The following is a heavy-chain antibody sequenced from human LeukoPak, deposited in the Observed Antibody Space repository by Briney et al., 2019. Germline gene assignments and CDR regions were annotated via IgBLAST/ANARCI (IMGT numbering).Heavy chain of an antibody. Sequence: SETLSLTCTVSSASISSYSWSWIRQPAEKGLEWIGRVYTSGSTNYNPSLKRRGTISVDPSKNQFSLELSSVTAADTAVYYCAGYDILTGYYFDYWGQGTLVTVSS. D-gene: IGHD3-9*01. CDR3: AGYDILTGYYFDY. J-gene: IGHJ4*02. CDR1: SASISSYS. CDR2: VYTSGST. V-gene: IGHV4-4*07.